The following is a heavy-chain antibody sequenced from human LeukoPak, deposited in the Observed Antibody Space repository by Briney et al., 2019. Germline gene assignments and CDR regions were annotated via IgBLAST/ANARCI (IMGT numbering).Heavy chain of an antibody. Sequence: SVTVSYKASGGTFNNYASSWVRQAPGQGLEWLGGIIPIFGTANYAQKFQGRVTITTDESTSTAYMELSSLRSEDTAVYYCARGMLVGATSPYYYYYMDVWGKGTTVTVSS. J-gene: IGHJ6*03. V-gene: IGHV1-69*05. CDR2: IIPIFGTA. D-gene: IGHD1-26*01. CDR3: ARGMLVGATSPYYYYYMDV. CDR1: GGTFNNYA.